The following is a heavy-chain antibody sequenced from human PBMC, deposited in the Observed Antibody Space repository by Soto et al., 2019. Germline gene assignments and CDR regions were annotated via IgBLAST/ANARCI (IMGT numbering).Heavy chain of an antibody. CDR3: ARESEDLTSNFDY. V-gene: IGHV3-21*06. CDR1: GFTFTRYS. Sequence: GGSLRLSCAASGFTFTRYSMNWVRQAPGKGLEWVSSISSTTNYIYYGDSMKGRFTISRDNGKNSLYLEIHSLRAEDTAVYYCARESEDLTSNFDYWGQGTLVTVS. J-gene: IGHJ4*02. CDR2: ISSTTNYI.